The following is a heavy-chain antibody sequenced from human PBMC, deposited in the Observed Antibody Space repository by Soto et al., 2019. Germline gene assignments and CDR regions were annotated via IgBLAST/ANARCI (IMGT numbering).Heavy chain of an antibody. CDR3: ARESEDLTSNFDY. V-gene: IGHV3-21*06. CDR1: GFTFTRYS. Sequence: GGSLRLSCAASGFTFTRYSMNWVRQAPGKGLEWVSSISSTTNYIYYGDSMKGRFTISRDNGKNSLYLEIHSLRAEDTAVYYCARESEDLTSNFDYWGQGTLVTVS. J-gene: IGHJ4*02. CDR2: ISSTTNYI.